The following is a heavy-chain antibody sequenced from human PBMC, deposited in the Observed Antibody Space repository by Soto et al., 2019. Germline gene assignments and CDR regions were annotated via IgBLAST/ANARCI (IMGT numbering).Heavy chain of an antibody. Sequence: EVQLVESGGGLVQPGGSLRLSCAAPGFTFSSYDMHWVRQATGKGLEWVSTIGAAGDTSYPGSVKGRFTISRENARNSLYLQTNSLRAGDTAVYYCARGIGSYYYMDVWGKGTSVTVSS. CDR3: ARGIGSYYYMDV. J-gene: IGHJ6*03. V-gene: IGHV3-13*01. CDR1: GFTFSSYD. CDR2: IGAAGDT. D-gene: IGHD2-15*01.